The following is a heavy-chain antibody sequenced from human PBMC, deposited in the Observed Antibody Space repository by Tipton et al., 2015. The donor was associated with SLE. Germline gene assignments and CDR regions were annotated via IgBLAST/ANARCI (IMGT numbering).Heavy chain of an antibody. CDR3: ARQRGYYDGTPFPPWNFDL. CDR2: IHYAGGT. J-gene: IGHJ2*01. D-gene: IGHD3-16*01. CDR1: GGSFSGYS. Sequence: TLSLTCAVYGGSFSGYSWSWIRQPPGKGLEWIGTIHYAGGTYYNPSLRSRLTISVDTSENHFSLNLNSVTAADTAVYFCARQRGYYDGTPFPPWNFDLWGRGTPVTVSS. V-gene: IGHV4-34*01.